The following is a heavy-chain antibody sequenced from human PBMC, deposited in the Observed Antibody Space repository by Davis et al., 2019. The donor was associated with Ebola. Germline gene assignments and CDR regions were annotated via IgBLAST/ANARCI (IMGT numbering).Heavy chain of an antibody. CDR3: ATAAARMYYYYGMDV. J-gene: IGHJ6*02. D-gene: IGHD6-13*01. CDR1: GGSISGYY. Sequence: SETLSLTCTVSGGSISGYYWSWNRQPPGKGLEWIGYIYYSGNTYYNPSLKSRVTISLDTSKNQFSLKLNSVTAADTAVYYCATAAARMYYYYGMDVWGQGTTVTVSS. V-gene: IGHV4-59*12. CDR2: IYYSGNT.